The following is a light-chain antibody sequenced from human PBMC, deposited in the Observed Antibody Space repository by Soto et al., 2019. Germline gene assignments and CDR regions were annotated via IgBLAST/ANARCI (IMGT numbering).Light chain of an antibody. V-gene: IGLV2-14*01. CDR2: DVS. CDR1: SSDVGGYNY. CDR3: SSYTSSSTPFYV. Sequence: QSVLTQPASVSWSPGQSITISCTGTSSDVGGYNYVSWYQQHPGKAPKLMIYDVSHRPSGVSDRFSGSKSGNTASLTISGLQAEDEADYYCSSYTSSSTPFYVFGTGTKVTVL. J-gene: IGLJ1*01.